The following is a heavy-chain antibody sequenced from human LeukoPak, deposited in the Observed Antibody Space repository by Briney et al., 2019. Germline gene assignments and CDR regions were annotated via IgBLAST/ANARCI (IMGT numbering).Heavy chain of an antibody. J-gene: IGHJ4*02. CDR1: GFTFGDYA. CDR2: IRSKAYGGTT. CDR3: TRVEMFGSSWAYYFDY. V-gene: IGHV3-49*04. D-gene: IGHD5-24*01. Sequence: GGSLRLSCTASGFTFGDYAMSWVRQAPGKGREGVGFIRSKAYGGTTEYAASVKGRFTISRDDSKSIAYLQMNSLKTEDTAVYYCTRVEMFGSSWAYYFDYWGQGTLVTVSS.